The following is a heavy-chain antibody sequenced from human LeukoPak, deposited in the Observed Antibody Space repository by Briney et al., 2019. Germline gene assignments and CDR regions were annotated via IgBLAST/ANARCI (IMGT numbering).Heavy chain of an antibody. CDR1: GGSFSGYY. CDR2: INHSGST. Sequence: PSETLSLTCAVYGGSFSGYYWSWIRQPPGKGLGWIGEINHSGSTNYNPSLKSRVTISVDTSKNQFSLKLSSVTAADMAVYYCARAGGVSLGFDYWGQGTLVTVSS. CDR3: ARAGGVSLGFDY. J-gene: IGHJ4*02. D-gene: IGHD2-8*02. V-gene: IGHV4-34*01.